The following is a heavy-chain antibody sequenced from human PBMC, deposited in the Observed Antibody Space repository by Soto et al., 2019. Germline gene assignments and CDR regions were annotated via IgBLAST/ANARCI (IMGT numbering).Heavy chain of an antibody. D-gene: IGHD4-17*01. Sequence: SLRLSCAASGFIFNSYWMHWVRQAPEKGLVWVSRISSDGSTINYADSVKGRFTISRDNAKNTLYLQMNTLRAEDTAVYYCVREEPGLRYQYWGQGTLVTVSS. CDR1: GFIFNSYW. CDR2: ISSDGSTI. V-gene: IGHV3-74*01. J-gene: IGHJ4*02. CDR3: VREEPGLRYQY.